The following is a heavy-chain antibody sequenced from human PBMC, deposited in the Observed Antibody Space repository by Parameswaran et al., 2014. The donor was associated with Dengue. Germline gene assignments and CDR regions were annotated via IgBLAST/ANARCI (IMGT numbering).Heavy chain of an antibody. V-gene: IGHV1-69*01. D-gene: IGHD2-8*02. CDR2: IIPIFGTA. J-gene: IGHJ4*02. Sequence: WVRQAPGQGLEWMGGIIPIFGTANYAQKFQGRVTITADESTSTAYMELSSLRSDDTAIYYCTRRWGPGGSEGDYWGQGTLVTVSS. CDR3: TRRWGPGGSEGDY.